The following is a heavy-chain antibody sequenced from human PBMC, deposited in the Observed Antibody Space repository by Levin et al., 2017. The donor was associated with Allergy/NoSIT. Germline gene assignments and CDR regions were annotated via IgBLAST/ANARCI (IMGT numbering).Heavy chain of an antibody. Sequence: PGGSLRLSCAASAFTFSDYYMSWIRQAPGKGLEWVSYISTSSYTNYADSVKGRFTISRDNAKNSLYLQVNSLRAEDTAVYYCARLGGSGWSLDYWGQGTLVTVSS. CDR3: ARLGGSGWSLDY. V-gene: IGHV3-11*03. D-gene: IGHD6-19*01. CDR2: ISTSSYT. CDR1: AFTFSDYY. J-gene: IGHJ4*02.